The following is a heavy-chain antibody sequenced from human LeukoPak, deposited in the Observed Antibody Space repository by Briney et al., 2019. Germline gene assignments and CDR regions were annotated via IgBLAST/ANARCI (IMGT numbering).Heavy chain of an antibody. CDR2: ISNKSRKNTT. J-gene: IGHJ3*01. D-gene: IGHD3-22*01. Sequence: GGSLRLSCAASGFTISDHYMDWVRQAPGKGLEWIGLISNKSRKNTTPYAATVKGRFTVSRDDSKNSLYLQMNSLKTEDTAVYFCVRDQEGGYYYPWGRGTMVTVSS. V-gene: IGHV3-72*01. CDR1: GFTISDHY. CDR3: VRDQEGGYYYP.